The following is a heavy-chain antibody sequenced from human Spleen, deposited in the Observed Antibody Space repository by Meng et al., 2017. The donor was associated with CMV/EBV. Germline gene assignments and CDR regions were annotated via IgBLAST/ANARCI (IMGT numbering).Heavy chain of an antibody. CDR1: GYTFTDYH. D-gene: IGHD3-16*02. CDR3: ARGPFYDSVWGSYRPVYHYAMDV. J-gene: IGHJ6*02. V-gene: IGHV1-46*01. CDR2: INPNSGSR. Sequence: ASVKVSCKASGYTFTDYHMHWVRQAPGQGLEWMGIINPNSGSRSYAQKFQGRVTMTRDTSTSTVYMELSSLRSEDTAVYYCARGPFYDSVWGSYRPVYHYAMDVWGQGTTVTVSS.